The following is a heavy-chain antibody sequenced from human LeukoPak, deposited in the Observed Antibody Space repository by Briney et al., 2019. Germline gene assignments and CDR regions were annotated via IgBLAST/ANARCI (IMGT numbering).Heavy chain of an antibody. D-gene: IGHD4-17*01. J-gene: IGHJ4*02. V-gene: IGHV3-48*01. CDR3: AKGRPYGDYVSDFDY. CDR2: ISSSSSTI. CDR1: GFTFSSYS. Sequence: PGGSLRLSCAASGFTFSSYSMNWVRQAPGKGLEWVSYISSSSSTIYYADSVEGRFAISRDNAKNSLYLQMNSLRAEDTAVYYCAKGRPYGDYVSDFDYWGQGTLVTVSS.